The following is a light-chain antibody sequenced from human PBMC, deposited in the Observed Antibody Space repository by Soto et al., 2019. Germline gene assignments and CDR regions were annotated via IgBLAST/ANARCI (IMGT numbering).Light chain of an antibody. J-gene: IGKJ1*01. CDR2: GAS. V-gene: IGKV3-15*01. CDR1: QSVSSS. CDR3: QQYTDWLRT. Sequence: IGVTQSPAPLSVFPGGRATPSFRASQSVSSSLAWYQQKPGQAPRLLIYGASTRATGIPARFSGSGSGTEFTLTISSLQSEDFAVYYCQQYTDWLRTFGQGTKVDIK.